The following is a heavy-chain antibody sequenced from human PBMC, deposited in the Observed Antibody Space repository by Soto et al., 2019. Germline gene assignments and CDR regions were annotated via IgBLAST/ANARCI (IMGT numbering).Heavy chain of an antibody. D-gene: IGHD2-2*01. CDR3: ARVHVMVVASSTFDY. CDR1: GGSISSGDYY. CDR2: IYHGGTT. Sequence: KPSETLSLTCTVSGGSISSGDYYWSWIRQPPGKGLEWIGYIYHGGTTFYNPSLKSRITISVDTSNNQFSLKLTSVTAADTAVYYCARVHVMVVASSTFDYWGHGTLVTVSS. J-gene: IGHJ4*01. V-gene: IGHV4-30-4*01.